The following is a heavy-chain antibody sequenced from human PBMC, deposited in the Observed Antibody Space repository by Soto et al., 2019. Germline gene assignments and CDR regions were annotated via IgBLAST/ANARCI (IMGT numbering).Heavy chain of an antibody. V-gene: IGHV4-61*01. CDR1: GDSVNSENSY. D-gene: IGHD3-16*02. CDR2: IYYNGGT. J-gene: IGHJ4*02. Sequence: QVQLQESGPGLVRPSETLSLTCTVSGDSVNSENSYWNWIRQAPGKGPEWIGYIYYNGGTNYNPSLKSRATILLDTSTNQFSLTLTSVTAADTAVYYSARDGGQGRGVIGHYWGRGILVTVSS. CDR3: ARDGGQGRGVIGHY.